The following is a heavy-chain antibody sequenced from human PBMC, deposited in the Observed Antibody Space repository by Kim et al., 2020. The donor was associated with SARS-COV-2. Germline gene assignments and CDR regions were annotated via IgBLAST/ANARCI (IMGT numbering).Heavy chain of an antibody. J-gene: IGHJ3*02. Sequence: SPSSQGQVTISADKSINPAYLQWSSLKASDTAMYYCARHMGAATGDAFDIWGQGTMVTVSS. D-gene: IGHD1-26*01. V-gene: IGHV5-51*01. CDR3: ARHMGAATGDAFDI.